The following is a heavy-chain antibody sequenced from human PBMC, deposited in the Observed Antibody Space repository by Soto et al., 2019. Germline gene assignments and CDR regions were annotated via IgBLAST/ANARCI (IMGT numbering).Heavy chain of an antibody. J-gene: IGHJ6*02. V-gene: IGHV1-46*01. CDR2: INPSGGST. Sequence: QVQLVQSGAEVKKPGASVKVSCKASGYTFTSYYMHWVRQAPGQGLEWMGIINPSGGSTSYAQKFQGRVTMTRDTSTSTVYMELSXLXXXXXXXXXXXXXXXXXXXXXXXSYYYGMDVWGQGTTVTVSS. CDR1: GYTFTSYY. CDR3: XXXXXXXXXXXXXSYYYGMDV.